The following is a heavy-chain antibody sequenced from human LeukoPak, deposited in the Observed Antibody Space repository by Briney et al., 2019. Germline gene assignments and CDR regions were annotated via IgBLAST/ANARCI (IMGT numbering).Heavy chain of an antibody. CDR1: GGSISTGSYY. J-gene: IGHJ3*02. Sequence: SETLSLTCTVSGGSISTGSYYWGWVRQPPGKSLEWIGSVFFSGTTYYNPSLKSRVTISLGTSGNQFSLKLTSLTAADTAMYYCASSMVRMLYAFDIWGQGTMVTVSS. V-gene: IGHV4-39*07. CDR2: VFFSGTT. CDR3: ASSMVRMLYAFDI. D-gene: IGHD3-10*01.